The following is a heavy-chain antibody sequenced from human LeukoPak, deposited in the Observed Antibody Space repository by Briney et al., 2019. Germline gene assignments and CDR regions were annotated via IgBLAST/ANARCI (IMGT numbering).Heavy chain of an antibody. CDR1: GGSISSGGYS. V-gene: IGHV4-61*08. D-gene: IGHD1-1*01. CDR3: ARQGDGWNWKIDAFDI. CDR2: IYYSGST. Sequence: SETLSLTCAVSGGSISSGGYSWSWIRQPPEKGLEWIGYIYYSGSTNYNPSLKSRVTISVDTSKNQFSLKLSSVTAADTAVYYCARQGDGWNWKIDAFDIWGQGTMVTVSS. J-gene: IGHJ3*02.